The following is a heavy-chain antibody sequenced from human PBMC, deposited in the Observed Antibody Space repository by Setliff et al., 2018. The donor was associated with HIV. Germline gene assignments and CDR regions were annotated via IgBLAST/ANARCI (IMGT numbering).Heavy chain of an antibody. Sequence: ASVKVSCKASGYTFTSYDINWVRQATGQGLEWMGWMNPNSGHTGYAQKFQGRVTITADESTSTAYMELSSLRSEDTAVYYCAKDLSYYDSSGPIDYWGQGTLVTVSS. J-gene: IGHJ4*02. CDR3: AKDLSYYDSSGPIDY. CDR1: GYTFTSYD. V-gene: IGHV1-8*03. D-gene: IGHD3-22*01. CDR2: MNPNSGHT.